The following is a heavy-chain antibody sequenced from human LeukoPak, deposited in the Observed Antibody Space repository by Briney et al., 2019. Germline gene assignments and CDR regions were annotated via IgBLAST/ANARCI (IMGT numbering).Heavy chain of an antibody. CDR2: IKSKTDGGTT. Sequence: GGSLRLSCAASGFTFNYYWMTWVRQGPGKGLEWVGRIKSKTDGGTTYYSAPVKGRFTISRDDSRNTLYLQMSSLKTEDTALYYCTTDLSRWGQGALVTVSS. J-gene: IGHJ4*02. CDR3: TTDLSR. CDR1: GFTFNYYW. V-gene: IGHV3-15*01. D-gene: IGHD3-16*01.